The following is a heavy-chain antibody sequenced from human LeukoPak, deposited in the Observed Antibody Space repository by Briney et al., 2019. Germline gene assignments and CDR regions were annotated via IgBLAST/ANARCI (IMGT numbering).Heavy chain of an antibody. J-gene: IGHJ4*02. V-gene: IGHV4-34*01. CDR3: ARRKAYYGSGSYFNYFDY. Sequence: PSETLSLTCAVYGGSFSGYYWSWIRQPPGKGLEWIGEINHSGSTNYNPSLKSRVTISVDTSKNQFSLKLSSVTAADTAVYYCARRKAYYGSGSYFNYFDYWGQGTLVTVSS. CDR2: INHSGST. D-gene: IGHD3-10*01. CDR1: GGSFSGYY.